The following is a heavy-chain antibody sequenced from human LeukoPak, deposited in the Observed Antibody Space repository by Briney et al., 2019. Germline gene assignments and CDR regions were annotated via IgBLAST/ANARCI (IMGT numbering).Heavy chain of an antibody. V-gene: IGHV4-39*01. D-gene: IGHD3-22*01. CDR2: IYYSGST. Sequence: SETLSLTCTVSCGSISSSSYYWGWIRQPPGKGLEWIGSIYYSGSTYYNPSLKSRVTISVDTSKNQFSLKLSSVTAADTAVYYCARLITYDSSGYYPDAFDIWGQGTMVTVSS. J-gene: IGHJ3*02. CDR1: CGSISSSSYY. CDR3: ARLITYDSSGYYPDAFDI.